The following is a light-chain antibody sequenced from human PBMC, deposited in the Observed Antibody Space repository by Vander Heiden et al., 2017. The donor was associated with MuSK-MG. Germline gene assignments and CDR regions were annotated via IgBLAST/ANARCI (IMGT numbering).Light chain of an antibody. J-gene: IGLJ3*02. CDR1: SSDVGSYNL. V-gene: IGLV2-23*01. CDR2: EGS. CDR3: CSYAGSGPV. Sequence: QSALTQPASVSGSPGQSITISCTGTSSDVGSYNLVSWYQQHPGKAPILIIYEGSKRPSGVSNRFSGSKSGNTASLTISGLQAEDDSYYYCCSYAGSGPVFGGGTKLTVL.